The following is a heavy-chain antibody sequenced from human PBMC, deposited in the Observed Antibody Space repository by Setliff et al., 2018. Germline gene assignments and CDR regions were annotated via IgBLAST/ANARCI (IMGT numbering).Heavy chain of an antibody. CDR1: GYTFIDYG. CDR3: VREGVDSRSSTDYRYYMDV. J-gene: IGHJ6*03. D-gene: IGHD3-22*01. V-gene: IGHV1-69*05. CDR2: TIPMFGTI. Sequence: SVKVSCKASGYTFIDYGMSWVRQAPGQSLEWMGGTIPMFGTIDYARKFQGRVTIITDESTSTAYMQLSSLGSEDTAVYYCVREGVDSRSSTDYRYYMDVWGKGTTVTVSS.